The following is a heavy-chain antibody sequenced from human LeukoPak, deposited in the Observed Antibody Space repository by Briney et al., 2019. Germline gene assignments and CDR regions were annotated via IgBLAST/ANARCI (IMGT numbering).Heavy chain of an antibody. CDR3: ARDYYGSGSQYGMDV. Sequence: ASVTVSCKASGYTFTSYGISWVRQAPGHGLEWMGWISAYNGNTNYAQKLQGRVTMTTDTSTSTAYMELRSLRSDDTAVYYCARDYYGSGSQYGMDVWGQWTTVTVSS. D-gene: IGHD3-10*01. CDR1: GYTFTSYG. J-gene: IGHJ6*02. CDR2: ISAYNGNT. V-gene: IGHV1-18*01.